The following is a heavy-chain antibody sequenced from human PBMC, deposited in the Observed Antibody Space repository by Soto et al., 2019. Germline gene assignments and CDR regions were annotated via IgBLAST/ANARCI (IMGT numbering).Heavy chain of an antibody. CDR2: IIPILGIA. CDR3: ARGNTGRGAFDI. Sequence: QVQLVQSGAEVKKPGSSVKVSCKASGGTFSSYTISWVRQAPGQGLEWMGRIIPILGIANYAQKFQGRVTITADKSTSTAYMELSSLRSEDTAVYYCARGNTGRGAFDIWGQGTMVTVSS. J-gene: IGHJ3*02. CDR1: GGTFSSYT. V-gene: IGHV1-69*02. D-gene: IGHD3-10*01.